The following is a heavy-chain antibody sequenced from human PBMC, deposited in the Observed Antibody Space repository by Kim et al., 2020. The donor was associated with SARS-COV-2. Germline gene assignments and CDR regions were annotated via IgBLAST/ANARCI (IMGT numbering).Heavy chain of an antibody. J-gene: IGHJ3*02. CDR2: IYYSGST. D-gene: IGHD6-13*01. Sequence: SETLSLTCTVSGGSISSYYWSWIRQPPGKGLEWIGYIYYSGSTNYNPSLKSRVTISVDTSKNQFSLKLSSVTAADTAVYYCARFLIAAAGFDAFDIWGQGTMDTVSS. CDR1: GGSISSYY. CDR3: ARFLIAAAGFDAFDI. V-gene: IGHV4-59*01.